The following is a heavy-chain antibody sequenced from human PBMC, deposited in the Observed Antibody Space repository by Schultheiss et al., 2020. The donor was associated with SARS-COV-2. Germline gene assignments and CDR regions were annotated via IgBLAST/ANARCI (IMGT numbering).Heavy chain of an antibody. J-gene: IGHJ6*02. CDR2: IYYSGST. V-gene: IGHV4-59*12. D-gene: IGHD3-10*01. CDR1: GGSFSGYY. Sequence: SQTLSLTCAVYGGSFSGYYWSWIRQPPGKGLEWIGYIYYSGSTNYNPSLKSRVTISVDTSKNQFSLKLSSVTAADTAVYYCARRGGSGSYYRVYYYYGMDVWGQGTTVTVSS. CDR3: ARRGGSGSYYRVYYYYGMDV.